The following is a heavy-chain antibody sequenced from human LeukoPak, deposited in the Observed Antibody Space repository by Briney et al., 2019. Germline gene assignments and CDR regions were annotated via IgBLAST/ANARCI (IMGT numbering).Heavy chain of an antibody. CDR1: GFTFSHYW. J-gene: IGHJ4*02. Sequence: GESLKISCAASGFTFSHYWMSWVRQAPGKGLEWVANIKQDGSEKYYVDSVKGRFTISRDNAKHSLYLQMNSLRAEDTALYYCATHRGYSYGTAEDFDYWGQGTLVTVSS. CDR3: ATHRGYSYGTAEDFDY. CDR2: IKQDGSEK. D-gene: IGHD5-18*01. V-gene: IGHV3-7*03.